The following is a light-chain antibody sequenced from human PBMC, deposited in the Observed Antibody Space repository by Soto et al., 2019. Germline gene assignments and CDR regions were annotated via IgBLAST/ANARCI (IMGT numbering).Light chain of an antibody. Sequence: EIVMTQPPATLSVSPGERATLSCRASQSISTELAWYQQKPGQPPRLLIYSASTRATGVPARFTGSGSSSEFTLTISGLQSEDFAVYYCQQGHNWPLTFGQGTRLEI. CDR2: SAS. J-gene: IGKJ2*01. CDR3: QQGHNWPLT. CDR1: QSISTE. V-gene: IGKV3-15*01.